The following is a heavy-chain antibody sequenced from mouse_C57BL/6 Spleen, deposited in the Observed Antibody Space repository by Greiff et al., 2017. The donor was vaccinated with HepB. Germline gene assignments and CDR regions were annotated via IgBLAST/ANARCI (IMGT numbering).Heavy chain of an antibody. J-gene: IGHJ2*01. D-gene: IGHD2-1*01. CDR3: ARVYYGKLDY. CDR2: IYPRSGNT. CDR1: GYTFTSYG. Sequence: QVHVKQSGAELARPGASVKLSCKASGYTFTSYGISWVKQRTGQGLEWIGEIYPRSGNTYYNEKFKGKATLTADKSSSTAYMELRSLTSEDSAVYFCARVYYGKLDYWGQGTTLTVSS. V-gene: IGHV1-81*01.